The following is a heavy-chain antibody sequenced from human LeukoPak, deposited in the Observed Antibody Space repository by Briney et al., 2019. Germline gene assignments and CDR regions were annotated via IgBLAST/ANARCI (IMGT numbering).Heavy chain of an antibody. CDR3: ARDGPDYYDSSGHQYYFDY. CDR2: ISSSGSTI. J-gene: IGHJ4*02. CDR1: GFTFSSYE. D-gene: IGHD3-22*01. Sequence: GGSLRLSCAASGFTFSSYEMNWVRQAPGKGLEWVSYISSSGSTIYYADSVKGRFTISRDNAKNSLYLQMNSLRAEDTAVYYCARDGPDYYDSSGHQYYFDYWGQGTLVTVSS. V-gene: IGHV3-48*03.